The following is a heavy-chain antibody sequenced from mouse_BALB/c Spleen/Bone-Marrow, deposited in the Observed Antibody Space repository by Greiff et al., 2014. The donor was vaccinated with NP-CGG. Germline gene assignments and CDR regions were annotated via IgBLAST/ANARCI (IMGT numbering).Heavy chain of an antibody. CDR2: ISSGGSYT. V-gene: IGHV5-6*01. D-gene: IGHD2-4*01. Sequence: EVQLVESGGDLVKPGGSLKLSCAASGFTFSSYGMPWVRQTPDKRLEWVATISSGGSYTYYPDSVKGRFTISRDNAKNTLYLQMSSLKSEDTAMYYCARPYDFGAWFAYWGQGTLVTVSA. CDR3: ARPYDFGAWFAY. J-gene: IGHJ3*01. CDR1: GFTFSSYG.